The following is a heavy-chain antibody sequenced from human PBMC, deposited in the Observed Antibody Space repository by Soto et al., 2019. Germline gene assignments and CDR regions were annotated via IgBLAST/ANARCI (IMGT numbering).Heavy chain of an antibody. Sequence: GSLRLSCAASGFIFSTSGSAFSRYAMTWVRQTPGKALEWASSISGSGVRTYYSDSVRGRFTISRDNSKDRLYLEMNSVRAEDTAVYYCATPAYDYWGQGTLVTVSS. V-gene: IGHV3-23*01. D-gene: IGHD3-16*01. CDR1: GFIFSTSGSAFSRYA. CDR2: ISGSGVRT. J-gene: IGHJ4*02. CDR3: ATPAYDY.